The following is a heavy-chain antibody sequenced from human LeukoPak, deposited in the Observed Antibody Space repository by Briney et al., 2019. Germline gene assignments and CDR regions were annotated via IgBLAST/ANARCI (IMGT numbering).Heavy chain of an antibody. D-gene: IGHD1-26*01. J-gene: IGHJ1*01. V-gene: IGHV1-46*01. CDR1: GYTFTSYY. CDR2: INPSGGST. CDR3: AHQLKDMTRRASGVSYFQH. Sequence: GASVKVSCKASGYTFTSYYMHWVRQAPGQGLEWMGIINPSGGSTSYAQKFQGRVTMTRDTSTSTVYMELSSLRSEDTAVYYCAHQLKDMTRRASGVSYFQHWGQGTLVTVSS.